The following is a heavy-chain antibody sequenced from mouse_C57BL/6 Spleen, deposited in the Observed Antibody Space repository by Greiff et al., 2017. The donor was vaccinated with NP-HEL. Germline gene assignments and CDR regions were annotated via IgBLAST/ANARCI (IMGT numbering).Heavy chain of an antibody. D-gene: IGHD1-1*01. V-gene: IGHV1-80*01. Sequence: VQLQQSGAELVKPGASVKISCKASGYAFSSYWMNWVKQRPGKGLEWIGQIYPGDGDTNYNGKFKGKATLTADKSSSTAYMQLSSLTSEDSAVYFCAAKSYGSSPAWFAYWGQGTLVTVSA. J-gene: IGHJ3*01. CDR2: IYPGDGDT. CDR1: GYAFSSYW. CDR3: AAKSYGSSPAWFAY.